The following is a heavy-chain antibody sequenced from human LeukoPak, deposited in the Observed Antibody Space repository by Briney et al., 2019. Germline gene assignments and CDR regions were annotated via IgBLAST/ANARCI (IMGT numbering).Heavy chain of an antibody. CDR1: GDSVSSNSAA. J-gene: IGHJ3*02. D-gene: IGHD2-15*01. V-gene: IGHV6-1*01. CDR3: ARASPIVVVVAATHDAFDI. Sequence: SQTLSLTCAISGDSVSSNSAAWNWIRESPSRGLEWLGRTYYRSKWYNDYAVSVKSRITINPDTSKNQFSLQLNSVTPEDTAVYYCARASPIVVVVAATHDAFDIWGQGTMVTVPS. CDR2: TYYRSKWYN.